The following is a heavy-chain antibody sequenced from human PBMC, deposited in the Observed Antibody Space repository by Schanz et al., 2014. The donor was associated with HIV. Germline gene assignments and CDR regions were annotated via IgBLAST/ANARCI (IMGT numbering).Heavy chain of an antibody. CDR1: GFRFSSHA. V-gene: IGHV3-23*04. CDR2: ISISGETT. J-gene: IGHJ4*02. CDR3: ANEEVPNDY. Sequence: VQLVESGGGLVQPGESLRLSCAVSGFRFSSHAMTWVRQGPGKGLEWVSGISISGETTYYADSVKGRFTISRDNSKNTLYLQMNSLRVEDTAVYYCANEEVPNDYWGQGTLVTVSP.